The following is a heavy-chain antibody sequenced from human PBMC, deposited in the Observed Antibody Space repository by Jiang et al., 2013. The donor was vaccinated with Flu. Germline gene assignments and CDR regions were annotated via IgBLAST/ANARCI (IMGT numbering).Heavy chain of an antibody. J-gene: IGHJ4*02. V-gene: IGHV4-4*02. CDR3: TGGVWGSSGFDY. D-gene: IGHD3-16*01. CDR1: GDSINTNNW. Sequence: GSGLVKPSGTLSLTCTVSGDSINTNNWWSWVRQSPGKGLEWIGEIYHSGSTNYKPSLKSRVTMSVDKSKNQFSLKLSSVTAADTAVYYCTGGVWGSSGFDYWGQGALVTVSS. CDR2: IYHSGST.